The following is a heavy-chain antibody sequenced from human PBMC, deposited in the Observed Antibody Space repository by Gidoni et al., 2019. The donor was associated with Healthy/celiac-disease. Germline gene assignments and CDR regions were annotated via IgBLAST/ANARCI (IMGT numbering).Heavy chain of an antibody. CDR1: GGSISSSSYY. D-gene: IGHD2-2*02. CDR2: IYYSGST. Sequence: QLQLQESGPGLVKPSATLSITCTVSGGSISSSSYYWGWIRQPPGKGLAWIGSIYYSGSTYYNPSLKSRVTISVDTSKNQFSLKLSSVTAADTAVYYCARVLRTAIYMSFDYWGQGTLVTVSS. CDR3: ARVLRTAIYMSFDY. J-gene: IGHJ4*02. V-gene: IGHV4-39*07.